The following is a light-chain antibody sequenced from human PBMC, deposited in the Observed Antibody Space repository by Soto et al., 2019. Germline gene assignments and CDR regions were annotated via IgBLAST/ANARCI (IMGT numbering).Light chain of an antibody. CDR2: AGS. V-gene: IGKV3-20*01. J-gene: IGKJ2*01. CDR3: QQYGSSSYT. CDR1: QPVSSGY. Sequence: PGARATLSCGASQPVSSGYLAWYQQKPGQAPRLLIYAGSSRATGIPDMFSGSGSGTDFTLTISRLEPEDFAVYYCQQYGSSSYTFGQGTKLEI.